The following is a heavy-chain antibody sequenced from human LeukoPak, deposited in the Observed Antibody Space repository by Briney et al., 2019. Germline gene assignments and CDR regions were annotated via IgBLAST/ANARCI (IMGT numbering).Heavy chain of an antibody. CDR2: ISGSDGST. D-gene: IGHD2-21*01. Sequence: GGTLRLSCAASGFTFSNYAMSWVRQAPGKGLEWVSAISGSDGSTYYADSVKGRFTISRDNSKNTLYLQMNSLRAEDTAVYYSAKDLFRGRSYPIARNYYYYMDVWGKGTTVTVSS. V-gene: IGHV3-23*01. CDR3: AKDLFRGRSYPIARNYYYYMDV. J-gene: IGHJ6*03. CDR1: GFTFSNYA.